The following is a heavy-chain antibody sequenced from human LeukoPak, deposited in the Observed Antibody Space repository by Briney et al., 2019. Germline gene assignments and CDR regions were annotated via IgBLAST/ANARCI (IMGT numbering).Heavy chain of an antibody. CDR3: ARVEGGYDLNWFDP. J-gene: IGHJ5*02. CDR2: IYYSGST. Sequence: SETLSLTCIVSGGSISSSSYYWGWIRQPPGKGLEWIGSIYYSGSTYYNPSLKSRVTISVDTSKNQFSLKLSSVTAADTAVYYCARVEGGYDLNWFDPWGQGTLVTVSS. CDR1: GGSISSSSYY. D-gene: IGHD5-12*01. V-gene: IGHV4-39*07.